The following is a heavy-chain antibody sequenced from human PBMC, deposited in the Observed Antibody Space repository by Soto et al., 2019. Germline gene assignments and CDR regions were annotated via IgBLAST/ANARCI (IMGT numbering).Heavy chain of an antibody. CDR3: AHRGGAAVGLYYFDY. V-gene: IGHV2-5*01. J-gene: IGHJ4*02. Sequence: SGHTLVKPTQTLTLTCTFLGFSLITTGLGVSGICNPQGNALEWLALIYWHDDKRYRQSLKSRLTITKDTSKKQVVLTVTNMDPVDTATYYCAHRGGAAVGLYYFDYWGQGAMVPVSS. D-gene: IGHD6-13*01. CDR1: GFSLITTGLG. CDR2: IYWHDDK.